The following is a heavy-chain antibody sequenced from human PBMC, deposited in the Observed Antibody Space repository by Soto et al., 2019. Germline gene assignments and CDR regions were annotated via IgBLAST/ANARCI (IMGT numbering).Heavy chain of an antibody. V-gene: IGHV4-31*03. J-gene: IGHJ5*02. CDR1: GGSISSGGYY. CDR2: TYYSGST. CDR3: ATFGGLTSFDP. D-gene: IGHD3-10*01. Sequence: QVQLQESGPGLVKPSQTLSLTCTVSGGSISSGGYYWSWIRQHPGKGLEWIGYTYYSGSTYYNPSLNSRVTISLATSKNPFSLNLTSVTAAATAVYSSATFGGLTSFDPSGQVTLVTVSS.